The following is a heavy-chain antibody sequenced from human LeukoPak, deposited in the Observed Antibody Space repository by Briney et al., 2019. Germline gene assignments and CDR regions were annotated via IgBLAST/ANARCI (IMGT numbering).Heavy chain of an antibody. V-gene: IGHV3-64*01. Sequence: GGTLRLSCAASGFTFSSYAMQWGRRAPGKGLEYGSAISSNRGSTYYANSVKGRFTISRDNSKNTLYLQMGSLRAEDMAVYYCARDQGSPGYCSGGSCPIGYWGQGTLVTVSS. D-gene: IGHD2-15*01. CDR1: GFTFSSYA. CDR2: ISSNRGST. CDR3: ARDQGSPGYCSGGSCPIGY. J-gene: IGHJ4*02.